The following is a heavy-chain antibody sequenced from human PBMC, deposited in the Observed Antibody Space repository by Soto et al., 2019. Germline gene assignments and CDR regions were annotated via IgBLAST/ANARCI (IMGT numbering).Heavy chain of an antibody. J-gene: IGHJ3*02. D-gene: IGHD3-22*01. V-gene: IGHV1-69*06. CDR3: ASGAPKYYYDSRGDYPIDAFYI. CDR2: IIPIFGTA. CDR1: GGTFSSYA. Sequence: QVQLVQSGAEVKKPGSSVKVSCKASGGTFSSYAISWVRQAPGQGLEWMGGIIPIFGTANYAQKFQGRVTITADKSTSTADLELRSLRYEDTAVYYCASGAPKYYYDSRGDYPIDAFYIWFQGTMVTVSS.